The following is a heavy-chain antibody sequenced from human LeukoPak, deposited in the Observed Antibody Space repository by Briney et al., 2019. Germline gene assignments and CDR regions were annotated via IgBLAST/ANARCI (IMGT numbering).Heavy chain of an antibody. D-gene: IGHD6-19*01. V-gene: IGHV1-18*01. CDR2: ISAYNGNT. J-gene: IGHJ4*02. CDR3: ARVGRVAVAGHFDY. Sequence: ASVEVSCKXSGYTFTNYGISWVRQAPGQGLEWMGWISAYNGNTNYSQKLQGRVTMTTDTSTSTAYMELRSLRSDDTAVYYCARVGRVAVAGHFDYWGQGTLDTVSS. CDR1: GYTFTNYG.